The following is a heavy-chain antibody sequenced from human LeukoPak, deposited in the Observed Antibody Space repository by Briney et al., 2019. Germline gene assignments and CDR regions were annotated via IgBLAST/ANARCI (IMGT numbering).Heavy chain of an antibody. Sequence: TGGSLRLSCVAFGFTFSSHAMCWVRQAPGQGLEWVASIDISGGSTYYEDSVQGRFTISRDNSKNTLYLEMNSLRAEDTAVYYCARERNYYYTSGRYYSNTDIQYWGQGTLVTVSS. CDR2: IDISGGST. CDR3: ARERNYYYTSGRYYSNTDIQY. V-gene: IGHV3-23*01. CDR1: GFTFSSHA. J-gene: IGHJ4*02. D-gene: IGHD3-22*01.